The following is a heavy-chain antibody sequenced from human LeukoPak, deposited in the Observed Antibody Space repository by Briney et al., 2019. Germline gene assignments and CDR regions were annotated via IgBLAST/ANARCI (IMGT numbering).Heavy chain of an antibody. J-gene: IGHJ4*02. Sequence: PGGSLRLSCAASGFTFSRYSMNWVRQAPGKGLEWVSSISDDGKYIYYADSVKGRFSISRDSAKSSLYLQMNSLRAEDTAVYYCARDVVVVAATDTGSDYWGQGTLVTVSS. CDR2: ISDDGKYI. D-gene: IGHD2-15*01. CDR1: GFTFSRYS. V-gene: IGHV3-21*01. CDR3: ARDVVVVAATDTGSDY.